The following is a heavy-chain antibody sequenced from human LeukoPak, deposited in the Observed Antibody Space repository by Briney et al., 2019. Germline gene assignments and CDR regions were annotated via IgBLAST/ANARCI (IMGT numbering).Heavy chain of an antibody. CDR3: ARDGYAYCSSTSCLYYYYYGMDV. CDR2: ISAYNGNT. CDR1: GYTFTSYG. D-gene: IGHD2-2*01. J-gene: IGHJ6*02. V-gene: IGHV1-18*01. Sequence: GASVKVSCKASGYTFTSYGISWVRQAPGQGLEWMGWISAYNGNTNYAQKLQGRVTMTRDTSTSTVYMELSSLRSEDTAVYYCARDGYAYCSSTSCLYYYYYGMDVWGQGDHGHRLL.